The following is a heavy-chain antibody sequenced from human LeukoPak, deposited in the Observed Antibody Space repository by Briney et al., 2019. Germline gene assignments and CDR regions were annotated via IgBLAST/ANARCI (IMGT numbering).Heavy chain of an antibody. J-gene: IGHJ4*02. CDR2: ISYDGSNK. CDR3: ARDLLR. D-gene: IGHD1-26*01. V-gene: IGHV3-30*04. Sequence: GGSLRLSCAASGFTFSNYAMHWVRQAPGKGLEWVAVISYDGSNKYYADSVKGRFTISRDNSKNTLYLQMNSLRAEDTAVYYCARDLLRWGQGTLVTVSS. CDR1: GFTFSNYA.